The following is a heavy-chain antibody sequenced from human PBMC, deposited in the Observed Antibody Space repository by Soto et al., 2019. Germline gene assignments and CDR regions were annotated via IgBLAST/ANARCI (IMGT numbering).Heavy chain of an antibody. CDR2: IYYSGST. V-gene: IGHV4-59*01. Sequence: ETLSLTCTVSGGSISSYYWSRIRQPPGKGLEWIGYIYYSGSTNYNPSLKSRVTISVDTSKNQFSLKLSSVTAADTAVYYCAREHYYGSGYYFDYWGQGTLVTVSS. CDR3: AREHYYGSGYYFDY. CDR1: GGSISSYY. D-gene: IGHD3-10*01. J-gene: IGHJ4*02.